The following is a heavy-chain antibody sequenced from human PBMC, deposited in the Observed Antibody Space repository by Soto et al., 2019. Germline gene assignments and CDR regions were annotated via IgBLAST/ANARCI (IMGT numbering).Heavy chain of an antibody. J-gene: IGHJ4*02. V-gene: IGHV4-4*02. CDR2: IYHSGST. CDR3: ARWGGWGERFDY. CDR1: GGSISSSNW. Sequence: QVQLQESGPGLVKPSGTLSLTCAVSGGSISSSNWWSWVRQPPGKGLEWIGEIYHSGSTNSNPSLTSRVTISVDKSKNQFSLKLSSVPAADTAVYFGARWGGWGERFDYWGQGTLVTVSS. D-gene: IGHD3-16*01.